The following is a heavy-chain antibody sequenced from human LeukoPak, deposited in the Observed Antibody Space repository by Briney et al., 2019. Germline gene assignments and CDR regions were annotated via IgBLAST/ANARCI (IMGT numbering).Heavy chain of an antibody. V-gene: IGHV4-34*01. CDR1: GGSFSGYY. CDR3: ATAAGRSRPNWFDP. J-gene: IGHJ5*02. D-gene: IGHD6-13*01. Sequence: SETLSLTCAVYGGSFSGYYWSWIRQPPGKGLEWIGEINHSGSTNYNPSLKSRVTISVDTSKNQFSLKLSSVTAADTAMYYCATAAGRSRPNWFDPWGQGTLVTVSS. CDR2: INHSGST.